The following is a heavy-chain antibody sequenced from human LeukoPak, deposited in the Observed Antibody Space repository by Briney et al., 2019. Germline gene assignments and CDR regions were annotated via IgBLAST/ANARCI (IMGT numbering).Heavy chain of an antibody. Sequence: GGSLRLSCATSGFTFDDYGMSWVRQAPGKGLEWVSGINWNGGSTGYADSVKGRFTISRDNAKNSLYLQMNSLRAEDTALYHCARALYYDFWSGSPDDAFDIWGQGTMVTVSS. V-gene: IGHV3-20*01. CDR1: GFTFDDYG. CDR3: ARALYYDFWSGSPDDAFDI. D-gene: IGHD3-3*01. J-gene: IGHJ3*02. CDR2: INWNGGST.